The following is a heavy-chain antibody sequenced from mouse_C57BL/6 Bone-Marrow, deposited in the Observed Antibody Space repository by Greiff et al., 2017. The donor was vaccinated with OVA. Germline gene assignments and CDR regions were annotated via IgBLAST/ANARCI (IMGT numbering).Heavy chain of an antibody. J-gene: IGHJ2*01. CDR2: IYPGGGDT. V-gene: IGHV1-80*01. CDR3: AIDYDYEGYVDY. Sequence: VQLQQSGAELVKPGASVKISCKASGYAFSSYWMNWVQQRPGKGLEWIGQIYPGGGDTNYNGKFKGKATLTADKSSSTAYMQLSIMTSEDSAVYFCAIDYDYEGYVDYWGQGTTLTVSS. CDR1: GYAFSSYW. D-gene: IGHD2-4*01.